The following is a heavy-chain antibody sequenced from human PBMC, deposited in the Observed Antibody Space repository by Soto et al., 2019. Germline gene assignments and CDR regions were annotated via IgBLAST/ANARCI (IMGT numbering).Heavy chain of an antibody. Sequence: PGGSLRLSCAASGFTFSSYGMHWVRQAPGKGLEWVAVISYDGSNKYYADSVKSRFTISRDNSKNTLYLQMNSLRAEDTAVYYCAKDVSITMIVVVTYFDYWGQGTLVTVSS. CDR2: ISYDGSNK. CDR1: GFTFSSYG. CDR3: AKDVSITMIVVVTYFDY. V-gene: IGHV3-30*18. D-gene: IGHD3-22*01. J-gene: IGHJ4*02.